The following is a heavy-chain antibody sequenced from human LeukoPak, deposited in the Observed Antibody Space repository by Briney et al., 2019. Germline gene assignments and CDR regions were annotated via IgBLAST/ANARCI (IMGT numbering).Heavy chain of an antibody. CDR3: ARDLLSYGAFDI. CDR2: IPASGGST. Sequence: PGGSLRLPCAASGFTFSSNVMIWVRQAPGKGLEWVSSIPASGGSTYYADSVKGRFTISRDNAKNSLYLQMNSLRAEDTAVYYCARDLLSYGAFDIWGQGTMVTVSS. CDR1: GFTFSSNV. D-gene: IGHD2-15*01. V-gene: IGHV3-23*01. J-gene: IGHJ3*02.